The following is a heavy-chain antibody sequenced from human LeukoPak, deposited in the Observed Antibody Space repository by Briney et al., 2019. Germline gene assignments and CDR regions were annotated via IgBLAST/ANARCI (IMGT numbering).Heavy chain of an antibody. Sequence: GESLKISCKGSGYSFTSYWIGWVRQMPGKGLEWMGIIYPGDSDTRYSPSFQGQVTISDDKSISTAYLQWSSLKASDTAMYYCARNYYDSSGYSTYFDYWGQGTLVTVSS. D-gene: IGHD3-22*01. J-gene: IGHJ4*02. CDR3: ARNYYDSSGYSTYFDY. V-gene: IGHV5-51*01. CDR1: GYSFTSYW. CDR2: IYPGDSDT.